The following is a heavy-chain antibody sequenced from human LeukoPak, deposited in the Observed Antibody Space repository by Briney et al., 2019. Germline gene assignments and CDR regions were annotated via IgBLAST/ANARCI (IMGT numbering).Heavy chain of an antibody. CDR1: GFTFSSYG. CDR2: ISGSGGST. V-gene: IGHV3-23*01. Sequence: GGSLRLSCAASGFTFSSYGMSWVRQAPGKGLEWVSAISGSGGSTYYADSVKGRFTISRDNSKNTLYLQMNSLRAEDTAVYYCAKHYYGSGSYPWFDPWGQGTLVTVFS. J-gene: IGHJ5*02. CDR3: AKHYYGSGSYPWFDP. D-gene: IGHD3-10*01.